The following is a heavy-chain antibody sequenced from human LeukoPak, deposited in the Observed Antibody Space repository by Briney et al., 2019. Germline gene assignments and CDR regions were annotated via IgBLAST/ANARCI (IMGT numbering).Heavy chain of an antibody. Sequence: GGSLRLSCAASGFTFSSYWMSWVRQAPGKGLEWVANIKQDGSEKNYVDSVKGRFTISRDNTKNSLYLQMNSLRVEDTAVFYCARDQYDTWSRRGNFDSWGQGTLVIVSS. D-gene: IGHD3-3*01. V-gene: IGHV3-7*03. CDR3: ARDQYDTWSRRGNFDS. CDR2: IKQDGSEK. CDR1: GFTFSSYW. J-gene: IGHJ4*02.